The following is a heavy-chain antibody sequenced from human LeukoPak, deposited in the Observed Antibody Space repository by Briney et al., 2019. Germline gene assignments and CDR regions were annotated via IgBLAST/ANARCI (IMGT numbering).Heavy chain of an antibody. Sequence: ASVKVSCKASGYTFTSYGISWVRQAPGQGLEWMGWISAYNGNTKYAQKLQGRVTMTTDTSTSTAYMELRSLRSDDTAVYYCAGPVTIPTSGYYYYGMDVWGQGTTVTVSS. V-gene: IGHV1-18*01. J-gene: IGHJ6*02. CDR2: ISAYNGNT. D-gene: IGHD1-14*01. CDR1: GYTFTSYG. CDR3: AGPVTIPTSGYYYYGMDV.